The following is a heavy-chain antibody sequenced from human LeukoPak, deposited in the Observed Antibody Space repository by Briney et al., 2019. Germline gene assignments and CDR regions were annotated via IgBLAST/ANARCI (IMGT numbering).Heavy chain of an antibody. Sequence: GRSLRLSCAASGFTFDEYGMHWVRQAPGKGLEWVSGISWNSGRIRYADSVKGRFTISRDNAKNSLYLQMNSLRAEDTALYYCAKAQVVTAIQPDAFDIWGHGTMVTVS. J-gene: IGHJ3*02. CDR1: GFTFDEYG. D-gene: IGHD2-21*02. V-gene: IGHV3-9*01. CDR3: AKAQVVTAIQPDAFDI. CDR2: ISWNSGRI.